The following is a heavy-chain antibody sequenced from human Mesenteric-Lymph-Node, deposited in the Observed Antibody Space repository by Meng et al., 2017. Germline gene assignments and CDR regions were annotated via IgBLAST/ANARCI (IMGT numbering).Heavy chain of an antibody. J-gene: IGHJ4*02. Sequence: ASVKVSCKASGYTFTGYYMHWVRQAPGQGLEWMGWINAGNGNTKYSQKFQGRVTITRDTSASTAYMELSSLRSEDTAVYYCARDRMWQQLVGYFDYWGQGTLVTVSS. CDR2: INAGNGNT. V-gene: IGHV1-3*01. CDR1: GYTFTGYY. CDR3: ARDRMWQQLVGYFDY. D-gene: IGHD6-13*01.